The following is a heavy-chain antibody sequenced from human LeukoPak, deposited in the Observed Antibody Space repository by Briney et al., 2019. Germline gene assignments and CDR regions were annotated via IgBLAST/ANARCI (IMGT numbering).Heavy chain of an antibody. CDR1: GGSISTYF. D-gene: IGHD4-23*01. Sequence: SETLSLTCTVSGGSISTYFWSWIRQPPGKGLEWIGYIYYSGCTNYNPSLKSRVTISLDTPKNQFSLKLSSVTAADTAMYYCARVSRGNSVGGDYWGQGTLVTVSS. V-gene: IGHV4-59*01. CDR3: ARVSRGNSVGGDY. J-gene: IGHJ4*02. CDR2: IYYSGCT.